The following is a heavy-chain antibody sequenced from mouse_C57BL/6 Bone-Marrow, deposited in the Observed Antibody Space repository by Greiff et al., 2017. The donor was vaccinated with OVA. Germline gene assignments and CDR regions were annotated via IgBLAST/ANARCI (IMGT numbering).Heavy chain of an antibody. Sequence: VQLQQSGAELVKPGASVKLSCKASGYTFTDYYINWVKQRPGQGLEWIGKIGPGSGSTYYNEKFKGKATLTADKSSSTAYMQLSSLTSEVSAVYVCARYRPYGSRRYAMDYWGQGTSVTVSA. CDR1: GYTFTDYY. V-gene: IGHV1-77*01. D-gene: IGHD1-1*01. CDR3: ARYRPYGSRRYAMDY. J-gene: IGHJ4*01. CDR2: IGPGSGST.